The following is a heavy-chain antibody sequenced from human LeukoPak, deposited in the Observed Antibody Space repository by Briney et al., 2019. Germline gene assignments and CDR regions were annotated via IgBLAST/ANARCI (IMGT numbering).Heavy chain of an antibody. V-gene: IGHV3-21*01. D-gene: IGHD5-24*01. Sequence: GGSLRLSCAASGFTFSSYSMNWVRQAPGKGLEWVSSISSSSSYIYYADSVKGRFTISRDNAKNSLYLQVNSLRAEDTAVYYCARVGDGYNYFDYWGQGTLVTVSS. J-gene: IGHJ4*02. CDR3: ARVGDGYNYFDY. CDR2: ISSSSSYI. CDR1: GFTFSSYS.